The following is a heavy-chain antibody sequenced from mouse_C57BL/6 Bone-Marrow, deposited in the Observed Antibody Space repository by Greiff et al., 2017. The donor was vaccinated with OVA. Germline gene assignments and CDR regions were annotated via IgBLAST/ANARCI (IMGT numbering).Heavy chain of an antibody. CDR1: GFTFSDSG. V-gene: IGHV5-17*01. Sequence: EVKLVESGGGLVKPGGSLTLSCAASGFTFSDSGLHWVRQAPETGLEWVAYISSCSSTISYADPVKYLFTLSRHNDKNTLFLQMTSLRSEDTAMDYCARGCDGGYFDVWGTGTTVTVSS. D-gene: IGHD2-13*01. CDR3: ARGCDGGYFDV. J-gene: IGHJ1*03. CDR2: ISSCSSTI.